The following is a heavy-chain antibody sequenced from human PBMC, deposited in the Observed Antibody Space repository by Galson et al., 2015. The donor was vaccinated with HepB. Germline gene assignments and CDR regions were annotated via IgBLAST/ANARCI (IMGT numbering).Heavy chain of an antibody. CDR1: GFAFDTHA. J-gene: IGHJ5*01. Sequence: SLRLSCAASGFAFDTHAMSWVRQAPGRGLEWISGISGNGDSTFYADSVKGRFTVSRDNSNNMLYLQMNRLRAEEASLYFCAKGYGLFDSWGQGILVTVSS. CDR2: ISGNGDST. V-gene: IGHV3-23*01. CDR3: AKGYGLFDS. D-gene: IGHD5-18*01.